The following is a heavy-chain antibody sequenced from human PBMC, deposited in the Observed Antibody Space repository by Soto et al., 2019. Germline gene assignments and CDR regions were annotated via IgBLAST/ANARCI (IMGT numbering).Heavy chain of an antibody. D-gene: IGHD3-22*01. J-gene: IGHJ4*02. V-gene: IGHV4-31*03. CDR2: IYYDGRT. Sequence: QLHLQESGPGLVKPSQTLSLTCTVSGGSISSHSNYCSCIRQHPGKGLEWIGYIYYDGRTYFNPSLQSRLSMSVDTSENQFSLKLSSLTAADTAVYFCARGNPIFDSSGLAFDYWGPGTLVTVSS. CDR1: GGSISSHSNY. CDR3: ARGNPIFDSSGLAFDY.